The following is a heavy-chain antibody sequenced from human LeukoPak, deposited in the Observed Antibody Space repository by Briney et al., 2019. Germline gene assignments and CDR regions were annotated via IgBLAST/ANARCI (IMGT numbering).Heavy chain of an antibody. V-gene: IGHV3-21*01. J-gene: IGHJ6*03. Sequence: GGSLRLSCAASGFTFSSYAMSWVRQAPGKGLEWVSSISSSSSYIYYADSVKGRFTISRDNAKNSLYLQMNSLRAEDTAVYYCARGGTDYYYMDVWGKGTTVTVSS. CDR2: ISSSSSYI. CDR1: GFTFSSYA. CDR3: ARGGTDYYYMDV.